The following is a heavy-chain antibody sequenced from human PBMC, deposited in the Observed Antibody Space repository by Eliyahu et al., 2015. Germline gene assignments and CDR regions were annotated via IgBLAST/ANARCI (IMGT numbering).Heavy chain of an antibody. CDR1: EFIXSXAW. J-gene: IGHJ5*02. Sequence: EVQVVESGGGLVKPGGSLRLSCAASEFIXSXAWMGWXRQAPGKGLEWIGRIKSKTDGGTTDYAAPVQGRFTISRDDSKNTLTLQMNSLKIEDTAIYYCIPLLYSSAWSWFDPWGQGILVTVSS. CDR2: IKSKTDGGTT. V-gene: IGHV3-15*01. CDR3: IPLLYSSAWSWFDP. D-gene: IGHD6-25*01.